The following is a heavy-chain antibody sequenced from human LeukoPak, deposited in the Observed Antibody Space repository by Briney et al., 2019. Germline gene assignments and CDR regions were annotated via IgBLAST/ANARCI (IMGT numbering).Heavy chain of an antibody. Sequence: ASVKVSCKASGYTFTGYYMHWVRQAPGQGLEWMGWINPNSGGTNYAQKFQGRVTMTRDTSISTAYMELSRLRSDDTAVYYCARESYSSSWYDYWGQGTLVTVSS. D-gene: IGHD6-13*01. V-gene: IGHV1-2*02. J-gene: IGHJ4*02. CDR2: INPNSGGT. CDR3: ARESYSSSWYDY. CDR1: GYTFTGYY.